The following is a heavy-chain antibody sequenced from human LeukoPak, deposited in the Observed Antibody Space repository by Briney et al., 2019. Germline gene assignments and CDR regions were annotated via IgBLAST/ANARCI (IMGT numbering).Heavy chain of an antibody. CDR1: GFTFTSYA. Sequence: ASVKVSCKASGFTFTSYAITWVRQAPGQGLEWMGWIVTYNGNTHYAQKLQGRVTLTTDTSTNTAYMELRGLRSDDTAVYYCAKTTVTSEEYFYYYMDVWGKGTTVTVSS. V-gene: IGHV1-18*01. CDR2: IVTYNGNT. CDR3: AKTTVTSEEYFYYYMDV. J-gene: IGHJ6*03. D-gene: IGHD4-17*01.